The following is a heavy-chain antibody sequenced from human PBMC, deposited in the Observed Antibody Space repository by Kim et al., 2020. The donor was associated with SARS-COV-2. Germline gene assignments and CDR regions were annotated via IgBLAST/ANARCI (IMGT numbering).Heavy chain of an antibody. CDR3: ARGPFPYGSGSYGYFQH. D-gene: IGHD3-10*01. J-gene: IGHJ1*01. Sequence: ASVKVSCKASGYTFTSYGISWVRQAPGQGLEWMGWISAYNGNTNYAQKLQGRVTMTTDTSTSTAYMELRSLRSDDTAVYYCARGPFPYGSGSYGYFQHWGQGTLVTVSS. CDR1: GYTFTSYG. V-gene: IGHV1-18*01. CDR2: ISAYNGNT.